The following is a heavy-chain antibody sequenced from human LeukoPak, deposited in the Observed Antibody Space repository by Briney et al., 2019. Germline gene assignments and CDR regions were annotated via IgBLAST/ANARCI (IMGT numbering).Heavy chain of an antibody. CDR3: AKGSSSTSSGGFDP. V-gene: IGHV3-23*01. CDR2: ISGSGGST. D-gene: IGHD2-2*01. J-gene: IGHJ5*02. CDR1: GFTFSSYA. Sequence: GGSLRLSCAASGFTFSSYAMSWVRQAPGKGLEWVSAISGSGGSTYYADSVKGRFTISRDNSKNTLYLQMNSLRAGDTAVYYCAKGSSSTSSGGFDPWGQGTLVTVSS.